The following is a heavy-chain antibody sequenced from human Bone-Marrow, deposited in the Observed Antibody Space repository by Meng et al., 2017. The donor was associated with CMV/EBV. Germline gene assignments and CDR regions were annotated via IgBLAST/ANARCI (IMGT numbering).Heavy chain of an antibody. J-gene: IGHJ4*02. D-gene: IGHD5-18*01. CDR1: GGSFSGYY. V-gene: IGHV4-34*01. Sequence: GSLRLSCAVYGGSFSGYYWSWIRQPPGKGLEWIGEINHSGSTNYNPSLKSRVTISVDTSKNQFSLKLSSVTAADTAVYYCASVDTAMVTLGYWGQGTLVTVYS. CDR3: ASVDTAMVTLGY. CDR2: INHSGST.